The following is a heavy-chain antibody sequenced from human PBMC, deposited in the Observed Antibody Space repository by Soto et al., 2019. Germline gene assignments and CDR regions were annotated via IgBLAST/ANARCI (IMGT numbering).Heavy chain of an antibody. Sequence: LSLTCTVSGGSISSGDYYWSWIRQPPGKGLEWIGYIYYSGSTYYNPSLKSRVTISVDTSKDQFSLKLSSVTAADTAVYYCAREIAAGRFDYWGQGTLVTVSS. V-gene: IGHV4-30-4*01. CDR3: AREIAAGRFDY. CDR2: IYYSGST. J-gene: IGHJ4*02. CDR1: GGSISSGDYY. D-gene: IGHD6-13*01.